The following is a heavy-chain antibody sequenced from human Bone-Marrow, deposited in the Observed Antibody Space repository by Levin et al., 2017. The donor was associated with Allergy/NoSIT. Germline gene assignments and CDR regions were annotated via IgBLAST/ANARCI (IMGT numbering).Heavy chain of an antibody. CDR2: IIPIFGTA. Sequence: SVKVSCKASGGTFSSYAISWVRQAPGQGLEWMGGIIPIFGTANYAQKFQGRVTITADKSTSTAYMELSSLRSEDTAVYYCARDLSGSKNYYYYMDGWGKGTTVTVSS. CDR1: GGTFSSYA. V-gene: IGHV1-69*06. D-gene: IGHD3-10*01. J-gene: IGHJ6*03. CDR3: ARDLSGSKNYYYYMDG.